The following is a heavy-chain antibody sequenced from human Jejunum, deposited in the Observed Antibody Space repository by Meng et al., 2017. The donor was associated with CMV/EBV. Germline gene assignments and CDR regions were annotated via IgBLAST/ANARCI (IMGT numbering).Heavy chain of an antibody. CDR3: ARGAGRITNFGVVMSGLDP. Sequence: FGSYWVAWVRRVAGQGPEWMGVSYSSESDTRYSPSFQGQVTISRDKYTNIAYLQWSSLEASDTAMYYCARGAGRITNFGVVMSGLDPWGQGTLVTVSS. CDR2: SYSSESDT. J-gene: IGHJ5*02. V-gene: IGHV5-51*01. D-gene: IGHD3-3*01. CDR1: FGSYW.